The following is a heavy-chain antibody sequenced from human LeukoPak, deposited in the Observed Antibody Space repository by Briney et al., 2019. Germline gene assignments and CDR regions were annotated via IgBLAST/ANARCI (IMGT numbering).Heavy chain of an antibody. V-gene: IGHV1-18*01. CDR1: GYTFTSYG. CDR3: ARADGYYDILTGYYLVAEYFQH. D-gene: IGHD3-9*01. Sequence: ASVKVSCKASGYTFTSYGISWVRQAPGQGLEWMGWISAYNGNTNYAQKLQGRVTMTTDTSTSTAYMELRSLRSDDTAVYYCARADGYYDILTGYYLVAEYFQHWGQGTLVTVSS. J-gene: IGHJ1*01. CDR2: ISAYNGNT.